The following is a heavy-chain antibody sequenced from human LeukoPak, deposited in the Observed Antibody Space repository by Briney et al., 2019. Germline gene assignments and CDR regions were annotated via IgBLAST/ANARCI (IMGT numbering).Heavy chain of an antibody. CDR2: IRYDGSNK. V-gene: IGHV3-30*02. CDR3: ARVGGTYYDSSGQAYYYYYMDV. Sequence: RSGGSLRLSCAASGFTFSSYGMHWVRQAPGKGLEWVAFIRYDGSNKYYADSVKGRFTISRDNAKDSLYLQMNSLRAEDTAVYYCARVGGTYYDSSGQAYYYYYMDVWGKGTTVTVSS. CDR1: GFTFSSYG. D-gene: IGHD3-22*01. J-gene: IGHJ6*03.